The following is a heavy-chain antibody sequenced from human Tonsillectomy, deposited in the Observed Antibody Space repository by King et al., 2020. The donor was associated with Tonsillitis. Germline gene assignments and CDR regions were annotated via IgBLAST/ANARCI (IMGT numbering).Heavy chain of an antibody. J-gene: IGHJ4*02. V-gene: IGHV3-53*02. CDR3: AGHYCSGGSCYIDS. CDR2: IYSAGTT. Sequence: VQLVETGGGLIQPGGSLRLSCVVSGFSVSYNYMSWVRQAPGKGLEWVSLIYSAGTTSYADSVKGRFTLSKDNSKNTLYLQMNTLRADDTAMYYCAGHYCSGGSCYIDSWRQGALVTVSS. D-gene: IGHD2-15*01. CDR1: GFSVSYNY.